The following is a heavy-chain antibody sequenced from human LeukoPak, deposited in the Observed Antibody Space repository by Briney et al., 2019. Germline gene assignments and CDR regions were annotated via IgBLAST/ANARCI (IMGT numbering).Heavy chain of an antibody. Sequence: GESLKISCKGSGYGSTSYWIGWVRPMPGKGLGWMGIIYPGDSDTRYSPSFQGQVTISADKSISTAYLQWSSLKASDTAMYYCARQGYSYGYSGAFDIWGQGTMVTVSS. D-gene: IGHD5-18*01. V-gene: IGHV5-51*01. CDR1: GYGSTSYW. J-gene: IGHJ3*02. CDR2: IYPGDSDT. CDR3: ARQGYSYGYSGAFDI.